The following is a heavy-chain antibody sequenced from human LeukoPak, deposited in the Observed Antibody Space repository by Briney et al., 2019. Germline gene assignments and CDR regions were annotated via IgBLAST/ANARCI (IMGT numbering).Heavy chain of an antibody. V-gene: IGHV4-34*01. J-gene: IGHJ4*02. D-gene: IGHD6-19*01. CDR1: GGSFSGYY. CDR2: INHSGST. Sequence: SETLSLTCAVYGGSFSGYYWSWIRQPPGKGLEWIGEINHSGSTNYNPSLKSRVTISVDTSKNQFSLKLSSVTAADTAVYYCARRRRSLAVAGGYFDYWSQGTLVTVSS. CDR3: ARRRRSLAVAGGYFDY.